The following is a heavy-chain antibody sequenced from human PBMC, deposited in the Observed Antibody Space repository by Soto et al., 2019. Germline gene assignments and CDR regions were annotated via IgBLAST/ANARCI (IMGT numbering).Heavy chain of an antibody. CDR1: GYTFTVYY. D-gene: IGHD3-16*01. J-gene: IGHJ6*02. Sequence: QVQLVQSGAEVEKPGASVKVSCKASGYTFTVYYMHWVRQAPGQGLEWMGWINPNSGDTKYAERFQGRVTMTRDTSISTAYMELSRLRSDDMAVYYCARDRGAGYYGMDVWGQXTTVXVS. V-gene: IGHV1-2*02. CDR2: INPNSGDT. CDR3: ARDRGAGYYGMDV.